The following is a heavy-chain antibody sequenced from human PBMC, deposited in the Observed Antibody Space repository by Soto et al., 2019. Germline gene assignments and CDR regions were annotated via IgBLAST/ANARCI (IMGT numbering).Heavy chain of an antibody. CDR2: ISGSGYST. Sequence: EVQLLESGGGLVQPGGSLRLSCAASGFTFSSYAMSWVRQAPGKGLEWVSAISGSGYSTYYADSVQGRFTISRDNSKNTLYLQVNGLTAEDTAVYYCAKGRGYCTSTSCYVGSDYWGQGTLVSVSS. D-gene: IGHD2-2*01. J-gene: IGHJ4*02. CDR3: AKGRGYCTSTSCYVGSDY. CDR1: GFTFSSYA. V-gene: IGHV3-23*01.